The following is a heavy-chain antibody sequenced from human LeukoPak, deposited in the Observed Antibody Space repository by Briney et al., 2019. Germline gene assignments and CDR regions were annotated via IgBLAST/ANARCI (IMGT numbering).Heavy chain of an antibody. D-gene: IGHD3-10*01. Sequence: PSETPSVTCSVSGGSVASLAYCWSWIRHPPGKGLEWIGYSCYSGTTYYNPSLKSRVTISIDTSMNQFSLRLSSVTAADTAIYYCARYYGSGGYPFDYWGPGTVVTVSS. CDR2: SCYSGTT. V-gene: IGHV4-30-4*01. J-gene: IGHJ4*02. CDR1: GGSVASLAYC. CDR3: ARYYGSGGYPFDY.